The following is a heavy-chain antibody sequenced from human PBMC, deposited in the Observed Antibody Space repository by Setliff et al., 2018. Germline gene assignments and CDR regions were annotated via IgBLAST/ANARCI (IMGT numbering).Heavy chain of an antibody. D-gene: IGHD5-18*01. Sequence: TLSLTCSVSGASITSGGFYWTWIRQSAGKGLEWLGQIYSKGSMNYNPSLMSRVTISADSSKSQFFLRLTSVTAADTAIYYCARGDSSGNNYPVLDYWGQGTLVTVSS. CDR2: IYSKGSM. V-gene: IGHV4-61*09. CDR3: ARGDSSGNNYPVLDY. J-gene: IGHJ4*02. CDR1: GASITSGGFY.